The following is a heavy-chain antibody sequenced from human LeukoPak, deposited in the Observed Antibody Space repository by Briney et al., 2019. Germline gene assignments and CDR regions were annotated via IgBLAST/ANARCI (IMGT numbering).Heavy chain of an antibody. CDR3: ARDPRYGDYAG. CDR2: INPNSGGT. Sequence: ASXKVSCKASGGTFISYAISWVRQAPRQGLEWMGRINPNSGGTNYAQKFQGRVTITRDTSISTAYMEPSRLRSDGTAVYYCARDPRYGDYAGWGQGTLVTVSS. V-gene: IGHV1-2*06. J-gene: IGHJ4*02. D-gene: IGHD4-17*01. CDR1: GGTFISYA.